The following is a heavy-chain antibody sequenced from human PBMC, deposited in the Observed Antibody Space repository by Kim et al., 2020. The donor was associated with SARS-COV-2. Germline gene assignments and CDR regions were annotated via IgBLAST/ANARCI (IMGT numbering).Heavy chain of an antibody. D-gene: IGHD5-18*01. J-gene: IGHJ4*02. CDR2: ISYDGSNK. CDR3: AKDLVDTAMVTLDY. V-gene: IGHV3-30*18. Sequence: GSLRLSCAASGFTFSSYGMHWVRQAPGKGLEWVAVISYDGSNKYYADSVKGRFTISRDNSKNTLYLQMNSLRGEDTAVYYCAKDLVDTAMVTLDYWGLGTLVTVSS. CDR1: GFTFSSYG.